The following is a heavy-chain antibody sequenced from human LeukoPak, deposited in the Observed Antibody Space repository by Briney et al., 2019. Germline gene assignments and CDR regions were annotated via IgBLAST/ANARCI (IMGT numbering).Heavy chain of an antibody. CDR1: GFTVSSNY. CDR3: ARAGADIAAARWDFDY. J-gene: IGHJ4*02. CDR2: IYSGGST. Sequence: GGSLRLSCAASGFTVSSNYMSWVRQAPGKGLEWVSVIYSGGSTCYADSVKGRFTISRDNSKNTLYLQMNSLRAEDTAVYYCARAGADIAAARWDFDYWGQGTLVTVSS. V-gene: IGHV3-66*01. D-gene: IGHD6-13*01.